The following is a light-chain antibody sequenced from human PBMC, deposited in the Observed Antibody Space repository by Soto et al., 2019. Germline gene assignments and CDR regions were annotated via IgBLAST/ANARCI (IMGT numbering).Light chain of an antibody. CDR2: DAT. V-gene: IGLV2-11*01. CDR3: CSYAGGYTFV. CDR1: SGNIGAYNF. Sequence: QSALIQPRSVSGSPGQSVTISCTGASGNIGAYNFVSWYQLHPDKAPKVIIYDATKRPSGVPDRFSGSKSGNTASLTISGLQAEDEADYYCCSYAGGYTFVFGNGTKLTVL. J-gene: IGLJ1*01.